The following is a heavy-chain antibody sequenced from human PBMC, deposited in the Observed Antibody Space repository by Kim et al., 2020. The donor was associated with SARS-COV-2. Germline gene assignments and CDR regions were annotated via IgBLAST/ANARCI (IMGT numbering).Heavy chain of an antibody. CDR2: ISYDGSNK. V-gene: IGHV3-30*18. Sequence: GGSLRLSCAASGFTFSSYGMHWVRQAPGKGLEWVAVISYDGSNKYYADSVKGRFTISRDNSKNTLYLQMNSLRAEDTAVYYCAKEGRRGAFDICGQGTMVTVSS. J-gene: IGHJ3*02. CDR3: AKEGRRGAFDI. D-gene: IGHD3-10*01. CDR1: GFTFSSYG.